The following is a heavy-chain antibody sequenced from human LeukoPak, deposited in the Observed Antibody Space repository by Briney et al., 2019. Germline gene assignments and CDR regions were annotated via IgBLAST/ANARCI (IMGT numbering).Heavy chain of an antibody. CDR1: GGSISSYY. CDR3: ASGIQWTGNNL. J-gene: IGHJ5*02. V-gene: IGHV4-4*07. D-gene: IGHD3/OR15-3a*01. Sequence: SETLSLTCTVSGGSISSYYWSWIRQPAGKGLEWIGRMYVSGETNYNPSLKSRVTVSLDTSKNQFPLKLSSVTAADTAVYFCASGIQWTGNNLWGQGILVTVSS. CDR2: MYVSGET.